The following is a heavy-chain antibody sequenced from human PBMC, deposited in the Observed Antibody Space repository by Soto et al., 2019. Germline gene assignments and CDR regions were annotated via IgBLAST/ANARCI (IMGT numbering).Heavy chain of an antibody. V-gene: IGHV4-4*07. D-gene: IGHD3-22*01. CDR1: GGSISSYY. CDR3: ARAQYYYDSSGYYWGGYFDY. Sequence: SETLSLTCTVSGGSISSYYWSWIRQPAGKGLEWIGCIYTSGSTNYNPSLKSRVTMSVDTSKNQFSLKLSSVTAADTAVYYCARAQYYYDSSGYYWGGYFDYWGQGTLVTVSS. CDR2: IYTSGST. J-gene: IGHJ4*02.